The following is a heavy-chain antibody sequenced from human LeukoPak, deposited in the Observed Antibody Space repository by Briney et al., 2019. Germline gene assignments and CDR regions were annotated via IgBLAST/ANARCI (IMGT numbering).Heavy chain of an antibody. V-gene: IGHV4-4*07. J-gene: IGHJ4*02. CDR3: MKDGPSWGLL. Sequence: PSETLSLTCTVSGISINPYYWTWIRQPAGKGLEWIGRIISTTGSANYNPSLKSRVTMSVDTSKNRFSLELTSVTAADTAVYYCMKDGPSWGLLWGLGTLVTVSS. D-gene: IGHD3-16*01. CDR2: IISTTGSA. CDR1: GISINPYY.